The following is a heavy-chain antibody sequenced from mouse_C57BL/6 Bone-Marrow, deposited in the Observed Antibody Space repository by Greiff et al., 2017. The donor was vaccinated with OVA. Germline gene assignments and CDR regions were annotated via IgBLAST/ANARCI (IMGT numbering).Heavy chain of an antibody. CDR3: ARSPYYGSSLYAMDY. V-gene: IGHV1-18*01. CDR2: INPNNGGT. J-gene: IGHJ4*01. D-gene: IGHD1-1*01. CDR1: GYTFTDYN. Sequence: VQLQQSGPELVKPGASVTIPCKASGYTFTDYNMDWVKQSHGKSLEWIGDINPNNGGTIYNQKFKGKATLTVDKSSSTAYMELRSLTSEDTAVYYCARSPYYGSSLYAMDYWGQGTSVTVSS.